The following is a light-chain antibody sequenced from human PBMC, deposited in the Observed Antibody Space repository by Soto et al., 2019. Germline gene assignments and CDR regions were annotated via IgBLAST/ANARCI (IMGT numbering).Light chain of an antibody. Sequence: QSVLIQPPSVSGSPGQSVTISCTGTSSDVGSYDYVSWYQQHPGTVPKPMIYNVNTRPSGVPDRFSGSKSGNTASMTISGLQAEDEGTYYCSSYGGYNNVVFGTGTKVTLL. CDR2: NVN. CDR3: SSYGGYNNVV. CDR1: SSDVGSYDY. V-gene: IGLV2-8*01. J-gene: IGLJ1*01.